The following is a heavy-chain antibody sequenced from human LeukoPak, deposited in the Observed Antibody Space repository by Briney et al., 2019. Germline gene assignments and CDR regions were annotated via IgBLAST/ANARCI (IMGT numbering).Heavy chain of an antibody. Sequence: PGGSLRLSCAASGFTFNSYGMSWVRQAPGKGLEWVGRIKTKTDGGTTDYAAPGKGRFTISRDDPKNTLYLQMNSLKTEDTAVYYCTTAEAAAAQGIWGQGTMVTVPS. CDR3: TTAEAAAAQGI. CDR1: GFTFNSYG. J-gene: IGHJ3*02. D-gene: IGHD6-13*01. CDR2: IKTKTDGGTT. V-gene: IGHV3-15*01.